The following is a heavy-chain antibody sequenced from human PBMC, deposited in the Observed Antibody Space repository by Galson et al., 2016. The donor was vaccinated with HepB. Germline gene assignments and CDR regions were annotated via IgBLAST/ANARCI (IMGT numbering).Heavy chain of an antibody. V-gene: IGHV4-61*02. J-gene: IGHJ6*04. CDR1: GGSFSSGSYY. CDR3: ARDPLHLEELSSDYGMDV. D-gene: IGHD3-16*02. CDR2: ISSSGST. Sequence: TLSLTCTVSGGSFSSGSYYWTWIRQPAGKGLEWIGRISSSGSTIYNPSLKSRLTISFDTSNNQFSLRLSSVTAADTAVYYCARDPLHLEELSSDYGMDVWGKGTTDTVSS.